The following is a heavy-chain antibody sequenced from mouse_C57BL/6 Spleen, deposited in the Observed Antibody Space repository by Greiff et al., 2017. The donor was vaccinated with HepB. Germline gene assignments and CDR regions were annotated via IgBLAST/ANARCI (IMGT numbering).Heavy chain of an antibody. V-gene: IGHV1-59*01. J-gene: IGHJ4*01. CDR1: GYTFTSYW. CDR3: ARSTAHAPMDY. Sequence: VQLQQPGAELVRPGTSVKLSCKASGYTFTSYWMHWVKQRPGQGLEWIGVIDPSDSYTNYNQKFKGKATLTVDTSASTAYMQLSSLTSEDSAVYYCARSTAHAPMDYWGQGTSVTVSS. D-gene: IGHD3-2*02. CDR2: IDPSDSYT.